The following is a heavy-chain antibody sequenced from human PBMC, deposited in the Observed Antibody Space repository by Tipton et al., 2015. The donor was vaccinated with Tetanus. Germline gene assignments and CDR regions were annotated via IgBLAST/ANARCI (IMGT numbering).Heavy chain of an antibody. V-gene: IGHV4-34*09. J-gene: IGHJ4*02. D-gene: IGHD1-26*01. CDR1: GGSFGGYY. CDR2: ISNSGGT. Sequence: TLSLTCAAYGGSFGGYYWSWIRQPPGKGLEWIGEISNSGGTNYNPSLKSRVTISVDTSKNQFSLKLNSVTAADTAVYYCARDQARGARGWNYFDYWGQGTLVTVSS. CDR3: ARDQARGARGWNYFDY.